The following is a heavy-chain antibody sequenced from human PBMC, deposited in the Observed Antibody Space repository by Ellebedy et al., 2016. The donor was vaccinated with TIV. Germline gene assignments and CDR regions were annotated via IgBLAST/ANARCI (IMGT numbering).Heavy chain of an antibody. D-gene: IGHD2-15*01. CDR1: GFTFSSYG. CDR2: ISSSSTFI. J-gene: IGHJ5*02. CDR3: ARAVVAATSWFGP. Sequence: GGSLRLSXAASGFTFSSYGMNWVRQAPGKGLEWVSSISSSSTFIYYADSVRGRFTISRDNAEKSLYLQMDSLRAEDTAVYYCARAVVAATSWFGPWGQGTLVTVSS. V-gene: IGHV3-21*01.